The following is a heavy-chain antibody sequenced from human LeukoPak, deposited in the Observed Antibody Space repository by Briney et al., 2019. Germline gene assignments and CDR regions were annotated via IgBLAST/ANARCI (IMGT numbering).Heavy chain of an antibody. Sequence: SETLSLTCDVSGGSVTSTNWWTWVRQPPGKGLEWIGEVHLDGRTNYNPSLKSRLIMAVDLPENHISLKLTSVTAAATAVYYRAREGGFYRPLDYSGEGTLVTVSS. J-gene: IGHJ4*02. V-gene: IGHV4-4*02. CDR3: AREGGFYRPLDY. CDR2: VHLDGRT. CDR1: GGSVTSTNW. D-gene: IGHD3-3*01.